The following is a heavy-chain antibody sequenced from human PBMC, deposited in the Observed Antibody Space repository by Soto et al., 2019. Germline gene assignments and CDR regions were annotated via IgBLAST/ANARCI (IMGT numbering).Heavy chain of an antibody. CDR2: IYYSGST. V-gene: IGHV4-30-4*01. J-gene: IGHJ6*02. Sequence: PSETLSLTCTVSGGSISSGDYYWSWIRQPPGKGLEWIGYIYYSGSTYYNPSLKSRVTISVDTSKNQFSLKLSSVTAADTAVYYCAREGAVLVPAAIHGMDVWGQGTTVTVSS. D-gene: IGHD2-2*02. CDR3: AREGAVLVPAAIHGMDV. CDR1: GGSISSGDYY.